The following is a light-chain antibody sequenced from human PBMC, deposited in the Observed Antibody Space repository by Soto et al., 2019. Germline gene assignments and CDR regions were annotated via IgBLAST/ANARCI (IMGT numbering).Light chain of an antibody. Sequence: IVIAESPATLSVSPGERVTLSCRASQSISTSLAWYQQKPGQAPRLLIFGASSRATGIPDKFSGSGSGTDFTLTISRLEPDDFAVYYCQRYGGPSWTFGQGTKVDIK. J-gene: IGKJ1*01. CDR1: QSISTS. V-gene: IGKV3-20*01. CDR3: QRYGGPSWT. CDR2: GAS.